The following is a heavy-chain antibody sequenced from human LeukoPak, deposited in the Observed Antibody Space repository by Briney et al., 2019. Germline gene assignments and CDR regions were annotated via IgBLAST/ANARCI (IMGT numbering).Heavy chain of an antibody. Sequence: KIGESLKISCKGSGCSFTSYWIGWVRQMPGKGLEWMGIIYPGDSDTRYSPSFQGQVTISADKSIGTAYLQWSSLKASDTAMYYCARRWSQDAFDIWGQGTMVTVSS. J-gene: IGHJ3*02. V-gene: IGHV5-51*01. CDR3: ARRWSQDAFDI. D-gene: IGHD2-15*01. CDR2: IYPGDSDT. CDR1: GCSFTSYW.